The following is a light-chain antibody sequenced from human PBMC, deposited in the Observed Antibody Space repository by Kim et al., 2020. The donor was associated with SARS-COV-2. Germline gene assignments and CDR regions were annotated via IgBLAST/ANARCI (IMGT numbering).Light chain of an antibody. J-gene: IGKJ1*01. CDR1: QSVSSN. Sequence: VSPGERATLSCRASQSVSSNLAWYQQKSGQAPRLLIYGASTRATGFPARFSGSGSGTEFTLTISSLQSEDFAVYYCQQDNNWPQTFGQGTKVDIK. CDR3: QQDNNWPQT. CDR2: GAS. V-gene: IGKV3-15*01.